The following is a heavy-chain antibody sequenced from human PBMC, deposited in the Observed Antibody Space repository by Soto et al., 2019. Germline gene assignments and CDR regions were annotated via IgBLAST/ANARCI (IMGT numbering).Heavy chain of an antibody. CDR3: AKDGRGELLRDFAEYSGMDV. CDR1: GFTFSSYG. D-gene: IGHD1-26*01. Sequence: PGGSLRLSCAASGFTFSSYGMHWVRQAPGKGLEWVAVISYDGSNKYYADSVKGRFTISRDNSKNTLYLQMNSLRAEDTAVYYCAKDGRGELLRDFAEYSGMDVWGQGTTVTVSS. CDR2: ISYDGSNK. V-gene: IGHV3-30*18. J-gene: IGHJ6*02.